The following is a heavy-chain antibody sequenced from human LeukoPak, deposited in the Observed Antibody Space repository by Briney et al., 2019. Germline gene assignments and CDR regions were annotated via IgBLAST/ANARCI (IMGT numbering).Heavy chain of an antibody. CDR2: IRSKANNYAT. CDR3: ARVLGGGYYGETY. V-gene: IGHV3-73*01. Sequence: PSGGSLRLSCATSGFNFSGSAMHWVRQASGKGLEWVGRIRSKANNYATVYAASVNGRFTISRDDSKNTAYLQMNSLKTEDTAVYYCARVLGGGYYGETYWGQGTLVTVSS. D-gene: IGHD4-17*01. CDR1: GFNFSGSA. J-gene: IGHJ4*02.